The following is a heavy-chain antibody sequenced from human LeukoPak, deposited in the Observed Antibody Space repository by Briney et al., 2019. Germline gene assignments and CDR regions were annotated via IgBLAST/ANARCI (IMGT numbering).Heavy chain of an antibody. CDR3: AREKIITIVEYYMDV. J-gene: IGHJ6*03. D-gene: IGHD1-26*01. CDR1: GFTFSSYW. V-gene: IGHV3-7*01. CDR2: IKQAGSEK. Sequence: GGSLRLSCAASGFTFSSYWMSWVRQAPGKGLEWVANIKQAGSEKYYVDSVKGRFTISRDNAKNSLYLQMNSLRAEDTAVYYCAREKIITIVEYYMDVWGKGTTVTVSS.